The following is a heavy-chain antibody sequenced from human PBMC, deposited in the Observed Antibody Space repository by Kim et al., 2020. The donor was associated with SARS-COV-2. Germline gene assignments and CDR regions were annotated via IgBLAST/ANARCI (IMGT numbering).Heavy chain of an antibody. CDR1: GFTFSDYY. J-gene: IGHJ6*03. CDR3: AKSIAARPKYYYYYMDV. CDR2: ISSSGSTI. V-gene: IGHV3-11*01. D-gene: IGHD6-6*01. Sequence: GGSLRLSCAASGFTFSDYYMSWIRQAPGKGLEWVSYISSSGSTIYYADSVKGRFTISRDNAKNSLYLQMNSLRAEDTAVYYCAKSIAARPKYYYYYMDVWGKGTTVTVSS.